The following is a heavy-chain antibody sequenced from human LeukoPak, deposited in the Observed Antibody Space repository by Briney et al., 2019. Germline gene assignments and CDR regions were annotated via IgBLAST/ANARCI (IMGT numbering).Heavy chain of an antibody. V-gene: IGHV4-34*01. CDR1: GGSFSGYY. J-gene: IGHJ6*04. Sequence: SETLSLTCAVYGGSFSGYYWSWIRQPPGKGLEWIGEINHSGSTNYNPSLKSRVTISVGTSKNQFSLKLSSVTAADTAVYYCARGRYGGYGYYYYGMDVWGKGTTVTVSS. CDR2: INHSGST. D-gene: IGHD1-26*01. CDR3: ARGRYGGYGYYYYGMDV.